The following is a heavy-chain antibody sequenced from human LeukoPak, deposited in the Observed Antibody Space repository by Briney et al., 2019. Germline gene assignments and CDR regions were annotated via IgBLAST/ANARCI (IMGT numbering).Heavy chain of an antibody. CDR1: GFTFSTYT. D-gene: IGHD1-14*01. Sequence: GGSLRLSCEASGFTFSTYTMNWVRQAPGKGLEWVSSISSGSSYIFYSASVKGRFTISRDNAKNSLDLQMNTLRAEDTAVYFCAREPNTGYYFDYWGQGILVTVSS. J-gene: IGHJ4*02. CDR2: ISSGSSYI. V-gene: IGHV3-21*01. CDR3: AREPNTGYYFDY.